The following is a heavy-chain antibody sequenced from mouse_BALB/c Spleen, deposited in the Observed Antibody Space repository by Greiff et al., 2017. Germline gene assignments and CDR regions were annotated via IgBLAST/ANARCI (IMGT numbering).Heavy chain of an antibody. Sequence: VQLQQSGPGLVAPSQSLSITCTVSGFSLTGYGVNWVRQPPGKGLEWMGMIWGDGSTDYNSALKSRLSISKDNSKSQVFLKMNSLQTDDTARYYCAREGGTTVVATPFDYWGQGTTLTVSS. J-gene: IGHJ2*01. CDR3: AREGGTTVVATPFDY. D-gene: IGHD1-1*01. V-gene: IGHV2-6-7*01. CDR2: IWGDGST. CDR1: GFSLTGYG.